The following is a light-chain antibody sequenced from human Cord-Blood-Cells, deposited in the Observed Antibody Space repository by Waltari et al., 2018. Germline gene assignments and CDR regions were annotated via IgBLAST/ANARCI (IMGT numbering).Light chain of an antibody. J-gene: IGLJ1*01. CDR3: SSYTSSSTLVV. CDR1: SSDVGGYNY. CDR2: DVS. V-gene: IGLV2-14*01. Sequence: QSALTQPASVSGSPGQSITISCTGTSSDVGGYNYVSWYQQHPGKAPKLMIYDVSNRPSGVSNRFSRSKAGNTASLTISGLQAEDEADYYCSSYTSSSTLVVFGTGTKVTVL.